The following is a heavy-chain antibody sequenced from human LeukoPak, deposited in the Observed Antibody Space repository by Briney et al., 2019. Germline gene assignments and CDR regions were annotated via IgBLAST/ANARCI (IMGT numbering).Heavy chain of an antibody. V-gene: IGHV3-7*01. CDR1: GFSSSSYW. D-gene: IGHD3-10*01. CDR3: AGEDYGSGSYYFDY. J-gene: IGHJ4*02. Sequence: GGSLRLSCAASGFSSSSYWMSRVRQAPGKGLEWVANVKQDGSEKNYVDSVKGRFIISRDNAKNSVYLQMNSLRVEDTAVYYCAGEDYGSGSYYFDYWGQGTLVTVSS. CDR2: VKQDGSEK.